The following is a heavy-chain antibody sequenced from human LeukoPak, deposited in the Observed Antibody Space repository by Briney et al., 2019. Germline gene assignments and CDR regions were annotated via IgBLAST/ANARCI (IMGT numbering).Heavy chain of an antibody. D-gene: IGHD1-14*01. Sequence: SETLSLTCSVSDASISGHYLTWVRQPPGKGLEWIGYISYIGSTNYNPSLKSRVTISVDTSKNQFSLKLSSVTAADTAVYYCARDKISINAFDMWGQGTMVTVSS. V-gene: IGHV4-59*11. CDR1: DASISGHY. CDR2: ISYIGST. CDR3: ARDKISINAFDM. J-gene: IGHJ3*02.